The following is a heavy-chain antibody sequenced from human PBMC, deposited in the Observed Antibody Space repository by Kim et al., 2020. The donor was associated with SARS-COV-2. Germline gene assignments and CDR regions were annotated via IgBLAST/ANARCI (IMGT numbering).Heavy chain of an antibody. D-gene: IGHD2-15*01. CDR3: GRGGWSLDF. Sequence: GSTNYHPSLEGRLTISVDTSKNQFSLKLSSVTAADTAVYYCGRGGWSLDFWGQGALVTVSS. V-gene: IGHV4-61*02. J-gene: IGHJ4*02. CDR2: GST.